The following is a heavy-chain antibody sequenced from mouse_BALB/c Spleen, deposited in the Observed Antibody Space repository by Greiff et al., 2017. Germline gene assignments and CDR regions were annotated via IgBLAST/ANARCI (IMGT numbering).Heavy chain of an antibody. V-gene: IGHV1-80*01. J-gene: IGHJ4*01. CDR1: GYAFSSYW. CDR3: ARWAHYAMDY. D-gene: IGHD3-1*01. Sequence: VQLQQSGAELVRPGSSVKISCKASGYAFSSYWMNWVKQRPGQGLEWIGQIYPGDGDTNYNGKFKGKATLTADKSSSTAYMQLSSLTAEDSAVYFCARWAHYAMDYRGQGTSVTVSA. CDR2: IYPGDGDT.